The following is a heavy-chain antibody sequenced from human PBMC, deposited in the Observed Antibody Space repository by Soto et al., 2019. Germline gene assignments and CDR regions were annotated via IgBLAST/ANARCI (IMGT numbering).Heavy chain of an antibody. J-gene: IGHJ4*02. CDR3: ARGGQTSRPSPPDY. D-gene: IGHD3-16*01. CDR1: GGSISSGGYY. Sequence: SETLSLTCTVSGGSISSGGYYWSWIRQHPGKGLEWIGYIYYSGSTYYNPSLKSRVTISVDTSKNQFSLKLSSVTAADTAVYYCARGGQTSRPSPPDYWGQGTLVTVSS. CDR2: IYYSGST. V-gene: IGHV4-31*03.